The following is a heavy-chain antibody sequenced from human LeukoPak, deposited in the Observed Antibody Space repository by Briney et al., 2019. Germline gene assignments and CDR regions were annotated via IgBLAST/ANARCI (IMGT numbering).Heavy chain of an antibody. V-gene: IGHV3-48*01. D-gene: IGHD1-26*01. CDR3: AREEELMNWFDP. CDR1: GFTFSSCS. J-gene: IGHJ5*02. Sequence: AGGSLRLSCAASGFTFSSCSMNWVRQAPGKGLEWVSYISSSSSTIYYADSVKGRFTISRDNAKSSLYLQMNNLRAEDTAVYHCAREEELMNWFDPWGQGTLVTVSS. CDR2: ISSSSSTI.